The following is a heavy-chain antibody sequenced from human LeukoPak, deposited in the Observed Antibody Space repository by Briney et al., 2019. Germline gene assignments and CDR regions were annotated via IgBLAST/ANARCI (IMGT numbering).Heavy chain of an antibody. D-gene: IGHD4-17*01. CDR2: ISYDGSNK. Sequence: GASVKVSCKVSGYTLTELSMHWVRQAPGKGLEWVTVISYDGSNKYYAGSVKGRFTISRDNSKNTLYLQMNSLRAEDTAVYYCAKANGDYVPYYYYGMDVWGQGTTVTASS. CDR3: AKANGDYVPYYYYGMDV. J-gene: IGHJ6*02. V-gene: IGHV3-30*18. CDR1: GYTLTELS.